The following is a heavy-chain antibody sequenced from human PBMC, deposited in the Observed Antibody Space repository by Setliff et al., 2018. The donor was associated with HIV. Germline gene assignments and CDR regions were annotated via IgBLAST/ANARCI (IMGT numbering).Heavy chain of an antibody. CDR2: IIPILGIA. CDR3: ARDYSPTFYYYDSSGTFDY. Sequence: SVKVSCKASGGTFSSYAISWVRQAPGQGLEWMGGIIPILGIANYAQKFQGRVTITAVESTSTAYMELSSLRSEDTAVYYCARDYSPTFYYYDSSGTFDYWGRGTLVTVSS. J-gene: IGHJ4*02. D-gene: IGHD3-22*01. CDR1: GGTFSSYA. V-gene: IGHV1-69*10.